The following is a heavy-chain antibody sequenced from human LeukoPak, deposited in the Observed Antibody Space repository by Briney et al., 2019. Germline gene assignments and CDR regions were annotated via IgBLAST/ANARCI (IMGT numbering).Heavy chain of an antibody. CDR2: IYDSGTT. CDR3: ATHRRSGSGGSENAFEI. V-gene: IGHV4-39*01. Sequence: KTSETLSLTCTVSGDSTSSSTYYWDWIPQAPGKGLEWIVNIYDSGTTHYNPSLKSRVTISGDTSKNQFSLKLNSVTAADTAIYYCATHRRSGSGGSENAFEIWGQGTMVTVSS. D-gene: IGHD5-12*01. J-gene: IGHJ3*02. CDR1: GDSTSSSTYY.